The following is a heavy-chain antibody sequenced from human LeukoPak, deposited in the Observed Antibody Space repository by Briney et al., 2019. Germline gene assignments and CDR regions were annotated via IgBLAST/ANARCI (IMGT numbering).Heavy chain of an antibody. Sequence: SETLSLTCTVSGGSISSYYWSWIRQPAGKGLEWIGRIYTSGSTNYNPSLKSRVTMSVDTSKNQFSLKLSSVTAADTAVYYCARDEVTRCGYYYGMDVWGQGTTVTVSS. CDR2: IYTSGST. D-gene: IGHD5-18*01. J-gene: IGHJ6*02. CDR3: ARDEVTRCGYYYGMDV. V-gene: IGHV4-4*07. CDR1: GGSISSYY.